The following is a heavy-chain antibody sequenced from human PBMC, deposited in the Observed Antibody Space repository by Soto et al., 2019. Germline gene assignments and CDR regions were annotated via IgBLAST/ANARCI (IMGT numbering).Heavy chain of an antibody. Sequence: GALRLSCAASGFTFSSYAMSWVRQAPGKGLEWVSAISGSGGSTYYADSVKGRFTISRDNSKNTLYLQMNSLRAEDTAVYYCAKDPNNTMVFDYWGQGTLVTVSS. CDR3: AKDPNNTMVFDY. CDR1: GFTFSSYA. D-gene: IGHD3-10*01. CDR2: ISGSGGST. J-gene: IGHJ4*02. V-gene: IGHV3-23*01.